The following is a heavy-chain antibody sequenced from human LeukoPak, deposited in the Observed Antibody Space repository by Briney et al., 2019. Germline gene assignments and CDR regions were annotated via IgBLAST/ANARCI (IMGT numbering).Heavy chain of an antibody. J-gene: IGHJ5*01. Sequence: PGGSLRLSCAASGFTFDDYAMHWVRQAPGKGLEWVSGISWNSGSIGYADSVKGRFTISRDNAKNSLYLQMNSLRAEDTALYYCAKASLRYFDWLSKPDSWGQETLVTVSS. V-gene: IGHV3-9*01. CDR2: ISWNSGSI. CDR3: AKASLRYFDWLSKPDS. D-gene: IGHD3-9*01. CDR1: GFTFDDYA.